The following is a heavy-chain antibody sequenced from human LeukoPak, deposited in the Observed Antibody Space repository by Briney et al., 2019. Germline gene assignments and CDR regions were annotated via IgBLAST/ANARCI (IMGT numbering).Heavy chain of an antibody. CDR2: INHSGST. CDR3: ASSITIFGVVPDAFDI. Sequence: PSETLSLTCAVYGGSFSGYYWSWIRQPPGKGLEWIGEINHSGSTNYNPSLKSRVTISVDTSKNQFSLKLSSVTAADTAVYYCASSITIFGVVPDAFDIWGQGTMVTVPS. CDR1: GGSFSGYY. D-gene: IGHD3-3*01. V-gene: IGHV4-34*01. J-gene: IGHJ3*02.